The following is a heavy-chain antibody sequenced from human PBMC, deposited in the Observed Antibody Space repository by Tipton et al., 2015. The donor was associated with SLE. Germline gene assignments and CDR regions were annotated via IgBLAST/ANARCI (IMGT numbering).Heavy chain of an antibody. D-gene: IGHD3-22*01. CDR1: GFTFGDYA. CDR3: AGGFRDYYDSSGYYYLDY. Sequence: SLRLSCTASGFTFGDYAMSWVRQAPGKGLEWVSVIYSGGSTYYADSVKGRFTISRDNSKNTLYLQMNSLRAEDTAVYYCAGGFRDYYDSSGYYYLDYWGQGTLVTVSS. J-gene: IGHJ4*02. CDR2: IYSGGST. V-gene: IGHV3-53*01.